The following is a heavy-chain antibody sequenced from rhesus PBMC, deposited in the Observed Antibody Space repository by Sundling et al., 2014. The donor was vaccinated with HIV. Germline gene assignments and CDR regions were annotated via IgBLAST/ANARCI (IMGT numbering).Heavy chain of an antibody. Sequence: QVQLVQSGAEVKKPGASVKLSCKASGYTFSSFSINWVRQAPGQGLEWMGWINPSNGYTDYAQKFQGRVTMTRDTSTNTAYMELSSLRSEDTAMYYCVRGHRADPWGQGVLVTVSS. CDR2: INPSNGYT. V-gene: IGHV1-200*01. D-gene: IGHD6-19*01. CDR1: GYTFSSFS. J-gene: IGHJ4*01. CDR3: VRGHRADP.